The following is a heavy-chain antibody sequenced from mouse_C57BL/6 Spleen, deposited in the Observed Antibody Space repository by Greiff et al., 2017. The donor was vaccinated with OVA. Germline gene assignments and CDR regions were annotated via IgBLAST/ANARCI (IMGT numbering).Heavy chain of an antibody. CDR3: ARDGYYGVLFAY. J-gene: IGHJ3*01. D-gene: IGHD2-3*01. V-gene: IGHV5-6*01. CDR2: ISSGGSYT. CDR1: GFTFSSYG. Sequence: VQLKESGGDLVKPGGSLKLSCAASGFTFSSYGMSWVRQTPDKRLEWVATISSGGSYTYYPDSVKGRFTISRDNAKNTLYLQMSSLKSEDTAMYYCARDGYYGVLFAYWGQGTLVTVSA.